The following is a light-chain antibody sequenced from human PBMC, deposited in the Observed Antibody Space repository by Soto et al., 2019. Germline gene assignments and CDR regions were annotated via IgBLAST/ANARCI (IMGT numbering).Light chain of an antibody. V-gene: IGKV1-5*03. CDR2: KAS. J-gene: IGKJ1*01. CDR1: QSISSS. Sequence: DIQMNQSPSTLSASVGDRVTITCRASQSISSSLAWYQQKPGKAPKVLIYKASSLERGVPSRYSGSGSGTEFTLTISGLQPDDFATYYCQQYSSYWTFGQGTKVEIK. CDR3: QQYSSYWT.